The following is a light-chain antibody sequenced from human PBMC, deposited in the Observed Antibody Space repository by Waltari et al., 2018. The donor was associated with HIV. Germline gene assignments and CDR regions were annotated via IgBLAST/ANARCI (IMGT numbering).Light chain of an antibody. J-gene: IGLJ1*01. CDR1: SSDVRAYHY. CDR2: DVN. CDR3: CSYAGIWVV. V-gene: IGLV2-11*01. Sequence: QSALTQPRSVSGSPGQSVTIPCTGTSSDVRAYHYVSWYQQHPGKAPKLMIYDVNKRPSGVPSRCSGGKSGNTASLNISGLQAEDESDYYCCSYAGIWVVFGTGTKVTVL.